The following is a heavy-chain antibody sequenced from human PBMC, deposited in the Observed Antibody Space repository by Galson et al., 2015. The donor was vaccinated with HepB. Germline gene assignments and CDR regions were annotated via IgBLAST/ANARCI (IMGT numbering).Heavy chain of an antibody. J-gene: IGHJ6*02. D-gene: IGHD2-2*01. CDR2: IDPSDSYT. CDR3: ARDLGYCSSTSCYRPGYYYYGMDV. Sequence: QSGAEVKKPGESLKISCKGSGYSFTNYWIGWVRQMPGKGLEWMGRIDPSDSYTNYSPSFQGHVTISADKSISTAYLQWSSLKASDTAMYYCARDLGYCSSTSCYRPGYYYYGMDVWGQGTTVTVSS. V-gene: IGHV5-10-1*01. CDR1: GYSFTNYW.